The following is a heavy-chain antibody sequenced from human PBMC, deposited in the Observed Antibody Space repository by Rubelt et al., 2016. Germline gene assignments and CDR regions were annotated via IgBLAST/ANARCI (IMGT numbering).Heavy chain of an antibody. D-gene: IGHD1-1*01. Sequence: QGLEWMGIINPSGGSTSYAQKFQGRVTMTRDTSTSTVYMELSSLRSEDTAVYYCARRLEPDYWGQGTLVTVSS. CDR3: ARRLEPDY. J-gene: IGHJ4*02. V-gene: IGHV1-46*01. CDR2: INPSGGST.